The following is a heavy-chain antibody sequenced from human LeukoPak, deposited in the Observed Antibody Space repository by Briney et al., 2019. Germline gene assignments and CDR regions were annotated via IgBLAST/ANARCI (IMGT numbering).Heavy chain of an antibody. V-gene: IGHV4-61*02. CDR2: IYTSGRT. CDR1: GGSISSGSYY. D-gene: IGHD2-2*01. Sequence: SQTLSLTCTVSGGSISSGSYYWSWIRQPAGKGLEWIGRIYTSGRTNYNPSIKSRVTISVDTSKNQFSLKLSSVTAADTAVYYCAREGAGVVVPAARALDYWGQGTLVTVSS. J-gene: IGHJ4*02. CDR3: AREGAGVVVPAARALDY.